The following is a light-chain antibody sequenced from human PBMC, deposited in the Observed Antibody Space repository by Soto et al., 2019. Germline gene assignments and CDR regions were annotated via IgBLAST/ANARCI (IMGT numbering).Light chain of an antibody. J-gene: IGKJ4*01. Sequence: EIVLTQAPATMSLSPGERVTLSCRASQSVDSFLAWYQQKPCHAPRLVIYDASNRANGIPARFSSSGSGTDFTLTISSLEPEDFAVYYCQQRSNWPTLTFGGGTKVEIK. CDR2: DAS. CDR1: QSVDSF. CDR3: QQRSNWPTLT. V-gene: IGKV3-11*01.